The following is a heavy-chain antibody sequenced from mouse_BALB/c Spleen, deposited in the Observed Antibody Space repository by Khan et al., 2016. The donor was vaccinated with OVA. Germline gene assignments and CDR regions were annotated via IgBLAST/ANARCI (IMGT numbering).Heavy chain of an antibody. V-gene: IGHV1-77*01. CDR2: ISPGSGDT. Sequence: QVQLQQSGAELARPGASVKLSCKASGYTFTDYYINWVKQRTGQGLEWIGEISPGSGDTYYNERFKGKATLTADKSSSTAYMPLSSLTSEASAVYVCARRNYFGYTFAYWGQGTLVTVSA. J-gene: IGHJ3*01. CDR1: GYTFTDYY. D-gene: IGHD1-2*01. CDR3: ARRNYFGYTFAY.